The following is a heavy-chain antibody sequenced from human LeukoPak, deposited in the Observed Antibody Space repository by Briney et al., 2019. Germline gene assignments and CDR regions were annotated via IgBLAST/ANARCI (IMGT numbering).Heavy chain of an antibody. J-gene: IGHJ4*02. V-gene: IGHV3-48*04. CDR3: VRDSLGSHFDY. CDR2: VSSDSTV. D-gene: IGHD1-26*01. Sequence: GGSLRFSCAASGFTLSSQTMNWVRQVPGKGLAWVSTVSSDSTVHYAESVKGRFTISKDNAKSSLYLQMNSLRAEDTAVYYCVRDSLGSHFDYWGQGTLVTVSS. CDR1: GFTLSSQT.